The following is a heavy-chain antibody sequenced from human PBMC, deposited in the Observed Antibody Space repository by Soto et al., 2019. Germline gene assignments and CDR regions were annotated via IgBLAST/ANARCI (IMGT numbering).Heavy chain of an antibody. J-gene: IGHJ4*02. CDR3: ARLMVRGVPFDY. D-gene: IGHD3-10*01. Sequence: QVQLQESGPGLVKPSQTLSLTCTVSGGSISSGGYYWSWIRQHPGKGLEWIGYISYSGSSYYNPSLKSRVTISVDTSKNQFSLKLSSVTAADTAVYYCARLMVRGVPFDYWGQGTLVTVSS. CDR2: ISYSGSS. V-gene: IGHV4-31*03. CDR1: GGSISSGGYY.